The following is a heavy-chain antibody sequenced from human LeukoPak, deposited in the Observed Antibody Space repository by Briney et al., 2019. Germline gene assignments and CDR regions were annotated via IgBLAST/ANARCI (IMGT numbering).Heavy chain of an antibody. CDR3: AKVRDRRDGYNFYFYYYMDV. D-gene: IGHD5-24*01. Sequence: SGGSLRLSCAASGFTFSNYAMYWVRQPPGKGLEWVANIKQDGSDKAYVDSVRGRFTISRDNAKNSLYLQMNSVRAEDTAVYYCAKVRDRRDGYNFYFYYYMDVWGKGTTVTVSS. V-gene: IGHV3-7*01. CDR1: GFTFSNYA. J-gene: IGHJ6*03. CDR2: IKQDGSDK.